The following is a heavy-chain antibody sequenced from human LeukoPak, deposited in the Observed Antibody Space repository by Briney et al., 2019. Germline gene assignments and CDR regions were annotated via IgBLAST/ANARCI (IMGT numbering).Heavy chain of an antibody. CDR2: IYYSGST. CDR3: ARDFRGYDFWSGYGGGYMDV. V-gene: IGHV4-31*03. J-gene: IGHJ6*03. D-gene: IGHD3-3*01. Sequence: SETLSLTCTVSGGSISSGGYYWSWIRQHPGKGLEWIGYIYYSGSTYYNPSLKSRVTISVDTSKNQFPLKLSSVTAADTAVYYCARDFRGYDFWSGYGGGYMDVWGKGTTVTVSS. CDR1: GGSISSGGYY.